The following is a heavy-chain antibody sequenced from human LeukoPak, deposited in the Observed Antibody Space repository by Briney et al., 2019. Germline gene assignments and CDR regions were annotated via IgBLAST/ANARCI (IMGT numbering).Heavy chain of an antibody. Sequence: SETLSLTCAVYGESFSGYYWSWIRQPPGKGLEWIGEINHSGSTNYNPSLKSRVTISVDTSKNQFSLKLSSVTAADTAVYYCARRRSYYYYYMDVWGKGTTVTVSS. CDR2: INHSGST. J-gene: IGHJ6*03. CDR3: ARRRSYYYYYMDV. V-gene: IGHV4-34*01. CDR1: GESFSGYY.